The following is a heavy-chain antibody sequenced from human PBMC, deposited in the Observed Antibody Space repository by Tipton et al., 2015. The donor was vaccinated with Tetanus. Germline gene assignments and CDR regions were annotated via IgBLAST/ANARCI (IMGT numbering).Heavy chain of an antibody. J-gene: IGHJ4*02. CDR1: GGSLSGFY. CDR2: INHRGGT. CDR3: ARIHDFWSGYFDF. D-gene: IGHD3-3*01. Sequence: TLSLTCAVSGGSLSGFYWSWIRQPPGKGLEWIGEINHRGGTSYSPSLKSRVTISVDTSKSQFSLNMTSVTAADTAVYYCARIHDFWSGYFDFWGQGIPVTVSP. V-gene: IGHV4-34*01.